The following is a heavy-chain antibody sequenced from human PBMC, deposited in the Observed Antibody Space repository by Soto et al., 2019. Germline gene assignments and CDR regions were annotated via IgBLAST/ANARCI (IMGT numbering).Heavy chain of an antibody. CDR2: IDPSDSYT. J-gene: IGHJ5*02. D-gene: IGHD3-3*01. V-gene: IGHV5-10-1*01. CDR3: ASLRITFFGGPRTPRPGFAP. Sequence: GESLKISCKGSGYSFTSYWISWVRQMPGKGLEWMGRIDPSDSYTNYSPSFQGHVTISADKSISTAYLQWSSLKASDTAMYYCASLRITFFGGPRTPRPGFAPGGKGPLV. CDR1: GYSFTSYW.